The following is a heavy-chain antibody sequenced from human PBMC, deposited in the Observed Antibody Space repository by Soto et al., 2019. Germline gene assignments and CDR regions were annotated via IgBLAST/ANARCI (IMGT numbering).Heavy chain of an antibody. CDR1: GFTFCGYW. V-gene: IGHV3-7*03. CDR2: IKHDGSVQ. CDR3: ARAPYSNAWYRFDL. Sequence: GALRLPCEASGFTFCGYWMSWVRQAPGKGLEWVADIKHDGSVQYYVDSVRGRLTISRDNAKKQLYLQMNGLRAEDTALYYCARAPYSNAWYRFDLWGQGTLVTVSS. J-gene: IGHJ4*02. D-gene: IGHD4-4*01.